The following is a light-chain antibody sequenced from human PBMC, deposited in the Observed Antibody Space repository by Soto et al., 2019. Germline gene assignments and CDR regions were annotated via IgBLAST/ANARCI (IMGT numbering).Light chain of an antibody. V-gene: IGLV2-14*01. CDR1: SSDVGGYNY. Sequence: QSVLTQPASVSGSPGQPITISCTGTSSDVGGYNYVSWYQQHPGKAPKLMIYDVNNRPSGVSNRFSGSKSGNTASLTISGLQAEDEADYYCSSYRSSSTLYVFGTGTKVTVL. J-gene: IGLJ1*01. CDR2: DVN. CDR3: SSYRSSSTLYV.